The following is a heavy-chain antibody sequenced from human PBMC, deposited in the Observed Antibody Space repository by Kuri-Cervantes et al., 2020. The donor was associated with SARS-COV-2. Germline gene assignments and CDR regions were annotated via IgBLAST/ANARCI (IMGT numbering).Heavy chain of an antibody. V-gene: IGHV3-30*04. Sequence: GESLKISCAASGFTFSTYAMHWVRQAPGKGLEWVAVISYDGRDTYYGDSVKGRFTISRDNSKNTLYLQMNSLRPEDTGVYYCAKPGSVRGIIREDHYGLDVWGQGTTVTVSS. D-gene: IGHD3-10*01. CDR1: GFTFSTYA. CDR3: AKPGSVRGIIREDHYGLDV. J-gene: IGHJ6*02. CDR2: ISYDGRDT.